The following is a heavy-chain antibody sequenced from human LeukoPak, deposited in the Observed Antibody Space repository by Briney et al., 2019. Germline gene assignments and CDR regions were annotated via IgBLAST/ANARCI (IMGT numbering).Heavy chain of an antibody. CDR2: ISSNGGST. D-gene: IGHD3-10*01. CDR3: VKDGSGSDYTYYFDN. V-gene: IGHV3-64D*06. Sequence: PGGSLRLSCSASGVTFSRYAMHWVRQAPGKGLEYVSAISSNGGSTYYADSVKGRFTISRDNSKNTLYLQMSSLRAEDTAVYYCVKDGSGSDYTYYFDNWGQGTLVTVSS. CDR1: GVTFSRYA. J-gene: IGHJ4*02.